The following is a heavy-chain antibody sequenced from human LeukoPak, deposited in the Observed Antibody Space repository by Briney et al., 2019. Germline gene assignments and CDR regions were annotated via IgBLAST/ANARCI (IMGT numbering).Heavy chain of an antibody. CDR2: IYMTGST. CDR3: ARVALFGSGSYYWFDP. CDR1: GGSISGHY. V-gene: IGHV4-4*07. Sequence: SETLSLTSTVSGGSISGHYWSWIRQPAGKGLEWIGRIYMTGSTNYNPSLKSRVTMSVDMSKNQFSLKLSSVTAADTAVHFCARVALFGSGSYYWFDPWGQGTLVTVSS. J-gene: IGHJ5*02. D-gene: IGHD3-10*01.